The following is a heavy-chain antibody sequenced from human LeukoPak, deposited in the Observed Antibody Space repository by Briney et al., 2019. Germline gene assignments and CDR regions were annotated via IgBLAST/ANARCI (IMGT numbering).Heavy chain of an antibody. CDR3: AREAAAGLLDYYGMDV. D-gene: IGHD6-13*01. V-gene: IGHV3-33*01. CDR2: IWYDGSNK. CDR1: GFTFSSYG. J-gene: IGHJ6*02. Sequence: GRSLRLSCAASGFTFSSYGMHWVRQAPGKGLEWVAVIWYDGSNKYYADSVKGRFTISRDNSKNTLYLQMNSLRAEDTAVYYCAREAAAGLLDYYGMDVWGQGTTVTVSS.